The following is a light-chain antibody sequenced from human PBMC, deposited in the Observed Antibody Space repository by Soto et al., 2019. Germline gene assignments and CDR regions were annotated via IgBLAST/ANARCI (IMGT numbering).Light chain of an antibody. CDR2: AAS. Sequence: DIQMTQPPSSVSASVGDRVTITCLASQDIGSWLAWCQQQTGKAAKQLISAASSLQSGVPTRCSGGRSSTEYSLSIISRVHEEDTVTYCQQRYNKPPCTFGQGTQLDIK. CDR1: QDIGSW. J-gene: IGKJ2*02. V-gene: IGKV1-12*01. CDR3: QRYNKPPCT.